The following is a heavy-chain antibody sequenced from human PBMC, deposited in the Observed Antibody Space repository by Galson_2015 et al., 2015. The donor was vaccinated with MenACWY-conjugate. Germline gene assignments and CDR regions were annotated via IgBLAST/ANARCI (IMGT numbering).Heavy chain of an antibody. CDR3: AKDRDIYCSGGSCYSLGNYYMDV. Sequence: SLRLSCAASGFTFSNYAMTWVRQAPGKGLEWVSAIPGNGGSTYYADSVKGRFTISRDNSKNTLYMQMNSLRAEDTAVYYCAKDRDIYCSGGSCYSLGNYYMDVWGKGTTVTVSS. D-gene: IGHD2-15*01. CDR1: GFTFSNYA. J-gene: IGHJ6*03. V-gene: IGHV3-23*01. CDR2: IPGNGGST.